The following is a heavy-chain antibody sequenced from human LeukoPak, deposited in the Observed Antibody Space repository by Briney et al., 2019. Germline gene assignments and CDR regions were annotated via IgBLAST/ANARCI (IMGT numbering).Heavy chain of an antibody. CDR1: GGSISSYY. J-gene: IGHJ4*02. CDR2: IYYSGST. D-gene: IGHD3-22*01. CDR3: ARGLAYNYDTSAYFLDY. Sequence: SETLSLTCTVSGGSISSYYWSWIRQPPGKGLEWIGSIYYSGSTYYNPSLKSRVTISVDTSKNQFSLKLSSVTAADTAVYYCARGLAYNYDTSAYFLDYWGQGTLVTVSS. V-gene: IGHV4-59*12.